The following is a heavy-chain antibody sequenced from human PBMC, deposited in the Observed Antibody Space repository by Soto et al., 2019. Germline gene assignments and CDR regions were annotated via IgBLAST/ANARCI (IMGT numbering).Heavy chain of an antibody. J-gene: IGHJ4*02. D-gene: IGHD1-26*01. V-gene: IGHV3-23*01. Sequence: EVQLLESGGGLVQPGGSLRLSCAASGFTFRTYAMSWVRQAPGKGLEWVSGINTSGGSTYYADSVKGRFTISRDDSKSTLFLQMINLRAEDTAVYYCAKDLSGNNLITPFDYWGQGALVTVSS. CDR3: AKDLSGNNLITPFDY. CDR1: GFTFRTYA. CDR2: INTSGGST.